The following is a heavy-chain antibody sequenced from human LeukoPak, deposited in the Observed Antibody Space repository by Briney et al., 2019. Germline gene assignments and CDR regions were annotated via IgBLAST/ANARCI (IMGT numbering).Heavy chain of an antibody. J-gene: IGHJ4*02. CDR2: ISYDGSNK. CDR3: ARDYDYVWGSYRYRGIFDF. CDR1: GFTFSSYA. D-gene: IGHD3-16*02. Sequence: SGGSLRLSCAAPGFTFSSYAMHWVRQAPGKGLEWVAVISYDGSNKYYADSVKGRFTISRDNSKNTLYLQMNSLRAEDTAVYYCARDYDYVWGSYRYRGIFDFWGQGTLVTVSS. V-gene: IGHV3-30*04.